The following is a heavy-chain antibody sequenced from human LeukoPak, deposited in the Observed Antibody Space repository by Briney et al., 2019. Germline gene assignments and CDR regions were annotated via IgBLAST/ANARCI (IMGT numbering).Heavy chain of an antibody. V-gene: IGHV5-51*01. CDR1: GYTFTNYW. CDR3: ARLEGNEFLDY. CDR2: IYPLDSDA. J-gene: IGHJ4*02. D-gene: IGHD4-23*01. Sequence: GESLKISCKGSGYTFTNYWIAWGRQMPGKGLEWMGVIYPLDSDARYSPSFQCQVTISADKSISTVYLQWSTLKASDTAMYYCARLEGNEFLDYWGQGTLVTVSS.